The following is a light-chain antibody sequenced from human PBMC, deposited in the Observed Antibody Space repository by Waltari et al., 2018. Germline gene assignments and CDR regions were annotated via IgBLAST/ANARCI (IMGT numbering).Light chain of an antibody. J-gene: IGLJ1*01. CDR3: SSCTSGSTRV. Sequence: QSALTQPASVSGSPGQSIPLSCTGSSSDVGGGYNCVSWYQQHPGKAPKLLIYEVSNRPSGVSNRFSASTSGNTASLTISGLQAEDEADYYCSSCTSGSTRVFGTGTTVTVL. CDR1: SSDVGGGYNC. CDR2: EVS. V-gene: IGLV2-14*01.